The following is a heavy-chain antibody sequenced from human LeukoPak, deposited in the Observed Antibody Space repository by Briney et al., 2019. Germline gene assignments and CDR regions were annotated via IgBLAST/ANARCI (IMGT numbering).Heavy chain of an antibody. D-gene: IGHD3-16*01. V-gene: IGHV4-31*03. Sequence: PSQTLSLTCTVSGGSISSGGYYWSWIRQHPGKGLEWIGCIYYSGSTYYNPSVKGRVTISVDTSNNQISWKLCSVPAAAAAVYYSAKGGGWGNWFDPWGQGTLVTVSS. J-gene: IGHJ5*02. CDR2: IYYSGST. CDR3: AKGGGWGNWFDP. CDR1: GGSISSGGYY.